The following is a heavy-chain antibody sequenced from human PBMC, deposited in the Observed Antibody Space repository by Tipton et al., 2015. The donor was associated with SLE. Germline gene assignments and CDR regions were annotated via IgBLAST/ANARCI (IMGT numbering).Heavy chain of an antibody. Sequence: TLSLTCAVYGGSFSGYYWSWIRQPPGKGLEWIGEINHSGSTNYNPSLKSRVTISVDTSKNQFSLKLSSVTAADTAVYHCARGLTYSSSSYYYYYYMDVWGKGTTVTVSS. D-gene: IGHD6-6*01. CDR1: GGSFSGYY. CDR2: INHSGST. J-gene: IGHJ6*03. CDR3: ARGLTYSSSSYYYYYYMDV. V-gene: IGHV4-34*01.